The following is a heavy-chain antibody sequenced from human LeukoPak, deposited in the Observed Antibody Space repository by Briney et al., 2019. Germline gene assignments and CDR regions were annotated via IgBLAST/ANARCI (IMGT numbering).Heavy chain of an antibody. V-gene: IGHV4-39*01. J-gene: IGHJ5*02. D-gene: IGHD2/OR15-2a*01. Sequence: PSETLSLTCTMSGGSISTNDYYWGWIRQPPGKGLEWIGSFGHGRNAFSNPSLKSRVTISVDTSKNRFSLRLSSVTAADTAMYYCGRHAPYSNYDLWGQGTLVTVSS. CDR1: GGSISTNDYY. CDR2: FGHGRNA. CDR3: GRHAPYSNYDL.